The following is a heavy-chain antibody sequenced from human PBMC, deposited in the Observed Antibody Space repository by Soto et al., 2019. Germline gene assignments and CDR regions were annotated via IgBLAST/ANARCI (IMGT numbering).Heavy chain of an antibody. V-gene: IGHV3-30*03. J-gene: IGHJ4*02. Sequence: QAHLVESGGGVVQPGRSLRLSCAASGFTFTSYGMHWVRQAPGTRLEWVAVISYDGGLQHYADSVKGRVTISRDNSKNMVLPQMNSLRAEDTAVYYCVSDRGYGHASVPYSWGQGTLVSVAS. CDR1: GFTFTSYG. D-gene: IGHD3-10*01. CDR2: ISYDGGLQ. CDR3: VSDRGYGHASVPYS.